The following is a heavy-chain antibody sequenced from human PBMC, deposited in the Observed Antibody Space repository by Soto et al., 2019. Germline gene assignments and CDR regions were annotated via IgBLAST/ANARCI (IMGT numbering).Heavy chain of an antibody. D-gene: IGHD3-22*01. J-gene: IGHJ4*02. V-gene: IGHV3-23*01. CDR2: ISGSGGST. CDR3: SKQSYYYYSSGYPTETFDY. CDR1: GFTFSSYA. Sequence: PGGSLRLSCAASGFTFSSYAMSWVRQAPGKGLEWVSAISGSGGSTYYADSVKGRFTISRDNSKNTLYLQMNSLRAEDTAVYYCSKQSYYYYSSGYPTETFDYWGQGTLVTVSS.